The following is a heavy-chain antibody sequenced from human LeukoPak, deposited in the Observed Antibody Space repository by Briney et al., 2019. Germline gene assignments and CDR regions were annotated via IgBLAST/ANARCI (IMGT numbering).Heavy chain of an antibody. V-gene: IGHV4-59*01. CDR3: ARDPSMADYYYYGMDV. D-gene: IGHD2/OR15-2a*01. CDR2: IYYSGST. CDR1: GGSITSYY. J-gene: IGHJ6*02. Sequence: SETLSLTCTVSGGSITSYYWSWIRQPPGKGLEWIGYIYYSGSTNYNPSHKSRVTISVDTSKNQLSLKLSSVTAADTAVYYCARDPSMADYYYYGMDVWGQGTTVTVSS.